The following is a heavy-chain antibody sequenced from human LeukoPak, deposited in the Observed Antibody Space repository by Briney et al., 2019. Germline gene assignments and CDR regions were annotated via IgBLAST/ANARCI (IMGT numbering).Heavy chain of an antibody. CDR1: GFTFSSYA. CDR2: ISGSGSST. V-gene: IGHV3-23*01. J-gene: IGHJ4*02. D-gene: IGHD6-25*01. CDR3: SKTAAVGID. Sequence: GGSLRLSCAVSGFTFSSYAMSWVRQAPGKGLEWVSTISGSGSSTYYADSVKGRFTISRDNSKNTLYLQMNSLRAEDTAVYYCSKTAAVGIDWGQGTLVTVSS.